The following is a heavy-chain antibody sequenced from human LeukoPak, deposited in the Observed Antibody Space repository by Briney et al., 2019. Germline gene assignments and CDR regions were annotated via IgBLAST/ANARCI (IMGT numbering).Heavy chain of an antibody. D-gene: IGHD5-24*01. Sequence: PGGSLRLSCAASGFTFSSYEMNWVRQAPGKGLEWVSYISSSGSTIYYADSVKGRFTISRDNAKNSLYLQMNSLRAEDMALYYCAKGRGDGYNAINYFDYWGQGTLVTVSS. CDR1: GFTFSSYE. CDR3: AKGRGDGYNAINYFDY. J-gene: IGHJ4*02. CDR2: ISSSGSTI. V-gene: IGHV3-48*03.